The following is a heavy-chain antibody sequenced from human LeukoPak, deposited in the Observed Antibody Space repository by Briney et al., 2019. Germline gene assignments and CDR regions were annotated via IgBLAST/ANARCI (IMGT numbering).Heavy chain of an antibody. CDR1: GFTFTSSA. V-gene: IGHV1-58*02. Sequence: GTSVKVSCKASGFTFTSSAMQWVRQARGQRLEWIGWIVVGSGNTNYAQKFQERVTITRDMSTSTAYMELSSLRSEDTAVYYCAADYYDSSGYYYAYWGQGTLVTASS. J-gene: IGHJ4*02. CDR2: IVVGSGNT. CDR3: AADYYDSSGYYYAY. D-gene: IGHD3-22*01.